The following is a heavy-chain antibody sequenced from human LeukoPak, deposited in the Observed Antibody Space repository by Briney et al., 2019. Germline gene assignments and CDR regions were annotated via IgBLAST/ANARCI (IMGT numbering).Heavy chain of an antibody. J-gene: IGHJ6*04. V-gene: IGHV3-23*01. CDR2: ISGSGGST. Sequence: GGSLRLSCAASGSTVSSYAISWVRQAPGKGLEWVSAISGSGGSTYYADSVKGRFTISRDNSKNTLYLQMNSLRAEDTAVYYCAKPWGGYYYGSGSYYNYGMDVWGKGTTVTVSS. CDR3: AKPWGGYYYGSGSYYNYGMDV. D-gene: IGHD3-10*01. CDR1: GSTVSSYA.